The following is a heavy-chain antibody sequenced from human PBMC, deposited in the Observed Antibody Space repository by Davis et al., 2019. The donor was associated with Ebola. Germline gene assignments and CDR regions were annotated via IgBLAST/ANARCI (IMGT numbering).Heavy chain of an antibody. Sequence: GESLKISCAASGFTFSDYYMSWIRQAPGKGLEWVSYISSSGSTIYYADSVKGRFTISRDNAKNSLFLQMDSLRVEDTAVYYCARDQSLTSPEGCDHWGQGTLVTVSS. CDR1: GFTFSDYY. V-gene: IGHV3-11*04. CDR2: ISSSGSTI. D-gene: IGHD2-21*01. J-gene: IGHJ4*02. CDR3: ARDQSLTSPEGCDH.